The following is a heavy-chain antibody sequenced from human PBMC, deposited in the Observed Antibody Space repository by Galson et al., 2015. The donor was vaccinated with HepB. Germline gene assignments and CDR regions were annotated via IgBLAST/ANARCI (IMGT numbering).Heavy chain of an antibody. CDR3: AKDRGRSLLYDILTGYHGMDV. Sequence: SLRLSCAASGFTFSSYDMHWVRQAPGKGLEWVAVISYDGSNKYYADSVKGRFTISRDKSKNTLYLQMNSLRAEDTAVYYCAKDRGRSLLYDILTGYHGMDVWGQGTTVTVSS. V-gene: IGHV3-30*18. CDR2: ISYDGSNK. D-gene: IGHD3-9*01. J-gene: IGHJ6*02. CDR1: GFTFSSYD.